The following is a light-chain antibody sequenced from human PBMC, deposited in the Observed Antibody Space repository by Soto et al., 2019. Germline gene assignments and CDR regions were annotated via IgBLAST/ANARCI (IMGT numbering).Light chain of an antibody. J-gene: IGKJ5*01. V-gene: IGKV3-20*01. CDR2: GAS. CDR3: QQDGSSPIS. Sequence: EIVLTQSPGTLSLSPGERATLSCRASQSVSSSYLACYQQKPGQAPRLLIYGASSRATGIPDRFSGSGSGADFTLTISRLEPEDFAVYYCQQDGSSPISFGHGTRLEIK. CDR1: QSVSSSY.